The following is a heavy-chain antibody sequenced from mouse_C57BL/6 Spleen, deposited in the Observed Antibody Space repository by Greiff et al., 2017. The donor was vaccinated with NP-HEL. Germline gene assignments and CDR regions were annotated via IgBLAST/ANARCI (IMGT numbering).Heavy chain of an antibody. CDR2: INPYNGGT. CDR3: ARGDVVATDYYAMDY. CDR1: GYTFTDYY. V-gene: IGHV1-19*01. J-gene: IGHJ4*01. Sequence: EVQLQQSGPVLVKPGASVKMSCKASGYTFTDYYMNWVKQSHGKSLEWIGVINPYNGGTSYNQKFKGKATLTVDKSSSTAYMELNSLTSEDSAVYYCARGDVVATDYYAMDYWGQGTSVTVSS. D-gene: IGHD1-1*01.